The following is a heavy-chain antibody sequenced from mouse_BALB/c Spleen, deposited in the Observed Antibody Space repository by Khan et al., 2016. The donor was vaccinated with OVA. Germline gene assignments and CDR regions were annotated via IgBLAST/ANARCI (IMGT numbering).Heavy chain of an antibody. CDR3: ARDRIVY. J-gene: IGHJ2*01. CDR1: GYTFTTYW. CDR2: INPTSGFT. Sequence: VQLKQSGAELAKPGASVKMSCKASGYTFTTYWMHWVKQRPGQGLEWIGYINPTSGFTDYNQKFKDKATLTADKSSSTAYMQLSSLTSGDSAVYYCARDRIVYWGQGTTLTVSS. V-gene: IGHV1-7*01.